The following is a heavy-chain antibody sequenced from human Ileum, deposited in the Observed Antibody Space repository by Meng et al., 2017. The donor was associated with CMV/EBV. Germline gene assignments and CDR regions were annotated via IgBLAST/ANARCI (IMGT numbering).Heavy chain of an antibody. CDR3: ARGGCSGGTCFRWLDP. Sequence: SETLSLTCTVSSGSISRYYWSWIRQPPGKGLEWIGYIADSGSSSYNPSLKSRVSISIDTSKNQFSLKLASVTAADTAAYYCARGGCSGGTCFRWLDPWGQGALVTVSS. V-gene: IGHV4-59*01. CDR1: SGSISRYY. CDR2: IADSGSS. J-gene: IGHJ5*02. D-gene: IGHD2-15*01.